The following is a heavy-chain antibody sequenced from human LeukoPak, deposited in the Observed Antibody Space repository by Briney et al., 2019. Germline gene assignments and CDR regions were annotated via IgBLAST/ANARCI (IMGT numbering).Heavy chain of an antibody. J-gene: IGHJ5*02. D-gene: IGHD3-3*01. CDR2: IYYSGST. Sequence: PSETLSLTCTVSGGSISSSSYYWGWIRQPPGKGLEWIGSIYYSGSTYYNPSLKSRVTISVDTSKNQFSLKLSSVTAADTAVYYCARFSRRITLDPWGQGTLVTVSS. CDR3: ARFSRRITLDP. CDR1: GGSISSSSYY. V-gene: IGHV4-39*01.